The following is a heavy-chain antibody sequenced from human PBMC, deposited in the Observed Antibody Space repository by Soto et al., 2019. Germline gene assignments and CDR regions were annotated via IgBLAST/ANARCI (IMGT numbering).Heavy chain of an antibody. D-gene: IGHD1-1*01. Sequence: EVQLVESGGGLVQPGGSLRLSCAASGFTFSSYSMNWVRQAPGKGLEWVSYISSTSTTIYYEDSMKGRFTISRDNAKNPLYLQMNSLRAEDTAVYYCSRAGMYRNYLCYWGQGTLVTVSS. V-gene: IGHV3-48*01. J-gene: IGHJ4*02. CDR3: SRAGMYRNYLCY. CDR2: ISSTSTTI. CDR1: GFTFSSYS.